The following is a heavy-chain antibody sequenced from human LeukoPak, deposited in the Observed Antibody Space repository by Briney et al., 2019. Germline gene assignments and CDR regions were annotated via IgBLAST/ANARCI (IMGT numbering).Heavy chain of an antibody. Sequence: GGSLRLSCAASGFTVSTYWMSWVRQAPGKGLEGVANIKQDGSEKYYVGSVTGRFTISRDNAKNSLYLQMNSLRAEDTAMYYCARDSAGNDYWGQGTLVTVSS. CDR2: IKQDGSEK. CDR3: ARDSAGNDY. CDR1: GFTVSTYW. J-gene: IGHJ4*02. V-gene: IGHV3-7*01. D-gene: IGHD6-13*01.